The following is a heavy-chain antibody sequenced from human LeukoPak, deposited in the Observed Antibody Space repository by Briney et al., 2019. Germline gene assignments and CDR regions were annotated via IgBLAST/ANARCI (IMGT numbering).Heavy chain of an antibody. Sequence: SVKVSCKASGGTFSSYAISWVRQAPGQGLEWMGGIIPIFGTANYAQEFQGRVTITADESTSTAYMELSSLRSEDTAVYYCARGESVAGIATTPDWGQGTLVTVSS. D-gene: IGHD6-19*01. J-gene: IGHJ4*02. CDR3: ARGESVAGIATTPD. CDR2: IIPIFGTA. CDR1: GGTFSSYA. V-gene: IGHV1-69*13.